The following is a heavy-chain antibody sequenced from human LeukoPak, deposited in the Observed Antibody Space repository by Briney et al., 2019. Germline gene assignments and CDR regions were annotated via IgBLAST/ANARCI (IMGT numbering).Heavy chain of an antibody. CDR1: GYTFTSYY. J-gene: IGHJ4*02. CDR2: INPDNGGT. D-gene: IGHD6-19*01. V-gene: IGHV1-2*06. CDR3: ARALGRSGWNHFDY. Sequence: ASVKVSCKASGYTFTSYYMHWVRQAPGQGLEWMGRINPDNGGTNYAQKFQGRVTMTRDTSISTAYMELSRLTSDDTAVYYCARALGRSGWNHFDYWGQGTLVTVSS.